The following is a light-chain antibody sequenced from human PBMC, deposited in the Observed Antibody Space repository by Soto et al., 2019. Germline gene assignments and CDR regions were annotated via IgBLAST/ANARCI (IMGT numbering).Light chain of an antibody. V-gene: IGKV3-20*01. CDR3: QQYYNWPPIT. J-gene: IGKJ5*01. Sequence: EIVLTQSPGTLSLSPGERATFSCRASQSVSSDYLAWYQQKPGQAPRLLIYGASSRATGIPDRFSGSGSGTDFTLTISRLEPEDFAVYYCQQYYNWPPITFGQGTRLEIK. CDR2: GAS. CDR1: QSVSSDY.